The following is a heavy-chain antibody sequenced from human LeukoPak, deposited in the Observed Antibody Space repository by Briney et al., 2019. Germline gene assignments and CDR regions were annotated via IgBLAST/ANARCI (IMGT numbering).Heavy chain of an antibody. Sequence: SETLSLTCTVSGGSISSSSYYWGWIRQPPGKGLEWIGSIYYSGSTYYNPSLKSRVTISVDTSKNQFSLKLSSVTAADTAVYYCARHVRTRIDRWGQGTLVTVSS. CDR1: GGSISSSSYY. V-gene: IGHV4-39*01. CDR3: ARHVRTRIDR. J-gene: IGHJ5*02. CDR2: IYYSGST. D-gene: IGHD2-15*01.